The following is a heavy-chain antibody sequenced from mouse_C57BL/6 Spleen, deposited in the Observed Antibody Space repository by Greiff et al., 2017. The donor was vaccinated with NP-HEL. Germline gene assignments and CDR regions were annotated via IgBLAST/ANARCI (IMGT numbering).Heavy chain of an antibody. Sequence: VQLQQSGPGLVQPSQSLSITCTVSGFSLTSYGVHWVRQSPGKGLEWLGVIWSGGSTDYNAAFISRLSISKDNSKSQVFFKMNSLQADDTAIYYCARSAYDYDGDYDAMDYWGQGTSVTVSS. J-gene: IGHJ4*01. CDR1: GFSLTSYG. CDR2: IWSGGST. CDR3: ARSAYDYDGDYDAMDY. V-gene: IGHV2-2*01. D-gene: IGHD2-4*01.